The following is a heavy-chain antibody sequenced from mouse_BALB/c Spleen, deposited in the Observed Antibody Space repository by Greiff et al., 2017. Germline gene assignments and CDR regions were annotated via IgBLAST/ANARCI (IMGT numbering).Heavy chain of an antibody. J-gene: IGHJ3*01. D-gene: IGHD2-2*01. CDR3: ARLWLRRETWFAY. Sequence: VQLVESGAELMKPGASVKISCKATGYTFSSYWIEWVKQRPGHGLEWIGEILPGSGSTNYNEKFKGKATFTADTSSNTAYMQLSSLTSEDSAVYYCARLWLRRETWFAYWGQGTLVTVSA. V-gene: IGHV1-9*01. CDR2: ILPGSGST. CDR1: GYTFSSYW.